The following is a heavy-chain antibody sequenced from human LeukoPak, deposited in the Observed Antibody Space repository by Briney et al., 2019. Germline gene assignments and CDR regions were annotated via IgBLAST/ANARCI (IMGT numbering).Heavy chain of an antibody. D-gene: IGHD2-21*02. J-gene: IGHJ4*02. CDR2: IYYSGST. V-gene: IGHV4-39*01. CDR1: GGSISSSSYY. CDR3: ARGQENCGGDCGVAY. Sequence: SVTLSLTCTVSGGSISSSSYYWAWIRQPPGKGLEWIGSIYYSGSTYYNPSLKSRVTISVDTSKNQFSLKLSSVTAADTAVYYCARGQENCGGDCGVAYWGQGTLVTVSS.